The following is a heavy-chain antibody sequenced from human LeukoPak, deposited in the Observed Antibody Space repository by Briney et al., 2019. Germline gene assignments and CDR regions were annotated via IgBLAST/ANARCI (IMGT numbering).Heavy chain of an antibody. D-gene: IGHD2-2*01. CDR3: AKRVPAASFDY. V-gene: IGHV3-23*01. Sequence: GGSLRLSCAASGFTSSSYAMSWVRQAPGKGLEWLSAISGSGGSTYYADSLKGRFTISRDNSKNTLYLQMNSLRAEDTAVYYCAKRVPAASFDYWGQGTLVTVSS. CDR1: GFTSSSYA. J-gene: IGHJ4*02. CDR2: ISGSGGST.